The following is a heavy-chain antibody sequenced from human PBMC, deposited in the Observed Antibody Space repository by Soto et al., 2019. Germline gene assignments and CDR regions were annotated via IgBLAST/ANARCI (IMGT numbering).Heavy chain of an antibody. CDR3: ASELDTAMVMGEFDY. Sequence: SVKVSCKASGGTFSSYAISWVRQAPGQGLEWMGGIIPIFGTANYAQKFQGRVTITADESTSTAYMELSSLRSEDTAVYYCASELDTAMVMGEFDYWGQGTLVTVSS. CDR2: IIPIFGTA. V-gene: IGHV1-69*13. J-gene: IGHJ4*02. CDR1: GGTFSSYA. D-gene: IGHD5-18*01.